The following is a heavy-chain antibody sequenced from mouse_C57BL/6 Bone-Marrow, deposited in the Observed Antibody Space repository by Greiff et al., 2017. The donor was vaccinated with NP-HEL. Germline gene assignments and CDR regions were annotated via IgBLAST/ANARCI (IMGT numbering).Heavy chain of an antibody. V-gene: IGHV1-64*01. CDR2: IHPNSGST. CDR1: GYTFTSYW. D-gene: IGHD6-1*01. CDR3: ARFRGLLRFAY. Sequence: VQLQQPGAELVKPGASVKLSCKASGYTFTSYWMHWVKQRPGQGLEWIGMIHPNSGSTNYNEKFKSKATLTVDKSSSTAYMQLSSLTSEDSAVYYCARFRGLLRFAYWGQGTLVTVSA. J-gene: IGHJ3*01.